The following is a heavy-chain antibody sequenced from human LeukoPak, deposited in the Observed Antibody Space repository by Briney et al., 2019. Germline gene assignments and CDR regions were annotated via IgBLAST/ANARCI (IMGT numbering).Heavy chain of an antibody. V-gene: IGHV4-59*08. Sequence: SETLSLTCTVSGGSISSYYWSWIRQPPGKGLEWIGYIYYSGSTNYNPSLKSRVTISVDTSKNQFSLKLSSVTAADTAVYYCARHLHCYDSSGYSIWGQGTLVTVSS. CDR1: GGSISSYY. CDR3: ARHLHCYDSSGYSI. D-gene: IGHD3-22*01. CDR2: IYYSGST. J-gene: IGHJ4*02.